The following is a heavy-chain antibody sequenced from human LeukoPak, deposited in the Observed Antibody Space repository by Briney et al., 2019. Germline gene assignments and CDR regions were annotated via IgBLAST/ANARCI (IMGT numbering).Heavy chain of an antibody. Sequence: GGSLRLSCAASRFNFNSYGIHWVRQAPGKGLEWVAFIRYDGSNKYYADSVKGRFTISRDNSKNTLYVQMKSLRAEDTAVYYCAKDLWDYYYDSSGYYDYWGQGTLVTVSS. J-gene: IGHJ4*02. CDR2: IRYDGSNK. D-gene: IGHD3-22*01. V-gene: IGHV3-30*02. CDR1: RFNFNSYG. CDR3: AKDLWDYYYDSSGYYDY.